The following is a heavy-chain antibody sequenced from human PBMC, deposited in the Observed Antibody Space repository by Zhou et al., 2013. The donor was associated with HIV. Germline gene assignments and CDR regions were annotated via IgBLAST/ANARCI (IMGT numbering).Heavy chain of an antibody. CDR1: GYTFTGYY. D-gene: IGHD3-3*01. V-gene: IGHV1-2*02. CDR2: IYPNAGGA. CDR3: ARSSVNYDFWSGYFDY. Sequence: VQLVQSGAEVKKPGATVKISCKVSGYTFTGYYMHWVRQAPGQGFEWMGWIYPNAGGANYAQKFQGRVTMTRATSISTAFMELTRLSSDDTAVYYCARSSVNYDFWSGYFDYWGQGTLVTVSS. J-gene: IGHJ4*02.